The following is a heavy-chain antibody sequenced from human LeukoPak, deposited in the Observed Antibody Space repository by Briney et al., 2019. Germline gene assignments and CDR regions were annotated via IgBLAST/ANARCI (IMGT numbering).Heavy chain of an antibody. CDR1: GFTFSSYA. CDR2: STGSGGYT. Sequence: GGSLRLSCAASGFTFSSYAVSWVRQAPGKGLEWVSASTGSGGYTYNADSVKGRFTISRDNSKNTLYLQMNSLRAEDTAVYYCAKERGGGWYYFDYWGQGTLVTVSS. CDR3: AKERGGGWYYFDY. V-gene: IGHV3-23*01. D-gene: IGHD6-19*01. J-gene: IGHJ4*02.